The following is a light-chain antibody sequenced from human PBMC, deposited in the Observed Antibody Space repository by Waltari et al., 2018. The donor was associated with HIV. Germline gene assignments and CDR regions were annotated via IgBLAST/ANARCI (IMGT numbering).Light chain of an antibody. CDR1: SSNIGRNT. J-gene: IGLJ1*01. V-gene: IGLV1-44*01. CDR3: AAWDDNLNGYV. CDR2: SNT. Sequence: QSVLTQPPSASGTPGQRVTFSCSGSSSNIGRNTVTWYRPFPGTAPHFLINSNTQRPSGGPDRFSGSKSGTAASLAISGLQAEDEAEYYCAAWDDNLNGYVFGAGTKVTVL.